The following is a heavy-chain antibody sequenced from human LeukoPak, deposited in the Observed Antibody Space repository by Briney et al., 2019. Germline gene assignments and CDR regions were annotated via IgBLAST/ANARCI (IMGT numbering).Heavy chain of an antibody. J-gene: IGHJ4*02. V-gene: IGHV2-5*01. Sequence: SGPTLVKPTQTLTLTCTFSGFSLSTSGVGVGWIRQPPGKALEWLALIYWNDDKRYSPSLKSRLTITKDTSKNQVVLTMTNMDPVDTATYYCAHSYYYDSSGYYYVPRRRPYYFDYWGQGTLVTVSS. CDR2: IYWNDDK. D-gene: IGHD3-22*01. CDR1: GFSLSTSGVG. CDR3: AHSYYYDSSGYYYVPRRRPYYFDY.